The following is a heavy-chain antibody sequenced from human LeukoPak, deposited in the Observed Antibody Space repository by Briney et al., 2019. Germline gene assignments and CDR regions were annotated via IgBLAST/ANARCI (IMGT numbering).Heavy chain of an antibody. CDR2: IWYDGSNK. CDR1: GFTFSSYW. D-gene: IGHD3-22*01. V-gene: IGHV3-33*08. CDR3: ARDRSYYDSSGYLYYYYGMDV. Sequence: PGGSLRLSCAASGFTFSSYWMSWVRQAPGKGLEWVAVIWYDGSNKYYADSVKGRFTISRDNSKNTLYLQMNSLRAEDTAVYYCARDRSYYDSSGYLYYYYGMDVWGQGTTVTVSS. J-gene: IGHJ6*02.